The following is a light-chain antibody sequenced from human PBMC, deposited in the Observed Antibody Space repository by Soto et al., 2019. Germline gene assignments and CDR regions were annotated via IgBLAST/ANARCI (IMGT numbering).Light chain of an antibody. CDR3: GTWDSSLSAVV. Sequence: QSVLTQPPSVSAAPGQKVTISCAGRSSNIGNNYVSWYQQLPGTAPKLLIYENNKRPSAIPDRFSGSKSGTSATLGITGLQTGDEADYYCGTWDSSLSAVVFGGGTKLTVL. J-gene: IGLJ3*02. CDR1: SSNIGNNY. V-gene: IGLV1-51*02. CDR2: ENN.